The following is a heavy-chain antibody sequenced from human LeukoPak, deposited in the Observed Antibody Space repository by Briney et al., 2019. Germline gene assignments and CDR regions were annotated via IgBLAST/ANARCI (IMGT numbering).Heavy chain of an antibody. Sequence: SETLSLTCTVSGGSISSYYWSWIRQPPGKGLEWIGYIYYSGSTNYNPSLKSRVTISVDTSKNQFSLKLSSVTAADTAVYYCARVLPRPQGYCSGGSCYFSWFDPRGQGTLVTVSS. CDR3: ARVLPRPQGYCSGGSCYFSWFDP. V-gene: IGHV4-59*01. J-gene: IGHJ5*02. D-gene: IGHD2-15*01. CDR2: IYYSGST. CDR1: GGSISSYY.